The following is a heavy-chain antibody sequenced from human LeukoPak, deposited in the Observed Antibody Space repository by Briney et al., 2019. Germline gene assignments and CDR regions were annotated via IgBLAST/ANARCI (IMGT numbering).Heavy chain of an antibody. CDR3: VRDVKELKWFGELLAGGPSEYYPMDV. Sequence: GGSLRLSCAASGFTFSNYWMTWVRQAPGKGLEGVANINQDGGEKKYVDSVKGRFTIARDNVKNSLYLELNSLRGEDTAVYYCVRDVKELKWFGELLAGGPSEYYPMDVWGQGTTVTVSS. D-gene: IGHD3-10*01. V-gene: IGHV3-7*01. CDR1: GFTFSNYW. J-gene: IGHJ6*02. CDR2: INQDGGEK.